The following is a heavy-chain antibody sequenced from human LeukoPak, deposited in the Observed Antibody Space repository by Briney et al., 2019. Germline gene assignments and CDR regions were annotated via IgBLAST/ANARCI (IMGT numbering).Heavy chain of an antibody. Sequence: PSETLSLTCAVSGYSISSGYYWGWIRPPPGKGLEWIGRIYHSGSTYYNPSLKSRVTISVDTSKNQFSLKLSSVTAADTAVYYCAEYSSAPRADAFDIWGQGTMVTVSS. CDR3: AEYSSAPRADAFDI. CDR1: GYSISSGYY. CDR2: IYHSGST. D-gene: IGHD6-19*01. J-gene: IGHJ3*02. V-gene: IGHV4-38-2*01.